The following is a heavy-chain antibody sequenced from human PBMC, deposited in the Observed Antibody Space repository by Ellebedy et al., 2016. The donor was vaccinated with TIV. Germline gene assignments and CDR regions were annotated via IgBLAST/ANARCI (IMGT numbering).Heavy chain of an antibody. D-gene: IGHD5-12*01. CDR1: GFTFSSYS. CDR3: ARDPRYSGYDF. J-gene: IGHJ4*02. V-gene: IGHV3-21*01. CDR2: ISSSSSYI. Sequence: GGSLRLXXAASGFTFSSYSMNWVRQAPGKGLEWVSSISSSSSYIYYADSVKGRFTISRDNAKNSLYLQMNSLRAEDTAVYYCARDPRYSGYDFWGQGTLVTVSS.